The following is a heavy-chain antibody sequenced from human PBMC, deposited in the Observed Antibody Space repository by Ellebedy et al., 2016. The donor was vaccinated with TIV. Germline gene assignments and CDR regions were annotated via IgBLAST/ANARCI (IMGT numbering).Heavy chain of an antibody. CDR2: ILPIFSTP. V-gene: IGHV1-69*13. J-gene: IGHJ6*02. Sequence: AASVKVSCKASGGTFRSYGISWLRQARGQGLEWMGGILPIFSTPDYAQKFRGRVTITADESTTTAYMELPSLRSDDTAVYYCASARFCSSPTCPNPYGMDVWGQGTTVTVSS. CDR1: GGTFRSYG. D-gene: IGHD2-2*01. CDR3: ASARFCSSPTCPNPYGMDV.